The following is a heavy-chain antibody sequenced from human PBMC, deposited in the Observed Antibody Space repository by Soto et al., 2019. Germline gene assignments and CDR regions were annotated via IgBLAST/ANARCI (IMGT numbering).Heavy chain of an antibody. Sequence: SETLSLTCTVSGGSISSGGYYWSWIRQHPGKGLEWIGYIYYSGSTYYNPSLKSRVTISVDTSKNQFSLKLSSVTAADTAVYYCARVEGLRYYDSSGSQGGYWGQGTLVTVSS. CDR3: ARVEGLRYYDSSGSQGGY. CDR1: GGSISSGGYY. CDR2: IYYSGST. V-gene: IGHV4-31*03. D-gene: IGHD3-22*01. J-gene: IGHJ4*02.